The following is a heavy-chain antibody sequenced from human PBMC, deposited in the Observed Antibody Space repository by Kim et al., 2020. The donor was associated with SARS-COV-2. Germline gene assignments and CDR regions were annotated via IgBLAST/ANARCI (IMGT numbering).Heavy chain of an antibody. CDR3: ATNVAASEPFDY. Sequence: GGSLRLSCAASGFTFSDHAMTWVRQAPGKGLEWVSAVSETGENTYYADSVKGRFTISRDNSKNTVDLQMNSLTADDAAIYFCATNVAASEPFDYWGQGTLVTIS. CDR1: GFTFSDHA. J-gene: IGHJ4*02. D-gene: IGHD2-15*01. CDR2: VSETGENT. V-gene: IGHV3-23*01.